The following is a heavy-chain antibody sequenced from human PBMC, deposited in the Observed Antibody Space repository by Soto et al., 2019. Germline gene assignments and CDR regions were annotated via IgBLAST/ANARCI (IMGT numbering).Heavy chain of an antibody. CDR2: ISAYNDNT. V-gene: IGHV1-18*01. CDR3: ARVGRGSSTWFDP. D-gene: IGHD3-10*01. CDR1: GYTFTSYG. Sequence: ASVKVSCKASGYTFTSYGISWVRQAPGQGLEWMGWISAYNDNTNYAQKIQGRVTMTKDTSTSTAYMKMRSLRTNDQAVYYCARVGRGSSTWFDPWGQGTLVTVSS. J-gene: IGHJ5*02.